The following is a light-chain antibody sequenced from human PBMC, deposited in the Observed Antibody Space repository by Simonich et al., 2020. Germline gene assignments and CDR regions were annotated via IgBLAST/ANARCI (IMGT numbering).Light chain of an antibody. CDR1: QSISSY. CDR3: QQSYSTPLT. CDR2: AAS. V-gene: IGKV1-39*01. Sequence: DIQMTQSPSSLSASVGDRVTITCRANQSISSYLTWYQQKPGKAPNLLIYAASSLQSGVATRFSGRGSGTDFTLTISSLQPEDVATYYCQQSYSTPLTFGGGTKVEIK. J-gene: IGKJ4*01.